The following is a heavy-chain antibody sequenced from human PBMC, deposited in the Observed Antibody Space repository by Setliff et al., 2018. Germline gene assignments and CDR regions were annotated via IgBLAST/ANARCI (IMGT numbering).Heavy chain of an antibody. CDR3: ARDMGQPYYFES. CDR1: GGSISSSSHY. J-gene: IGHJ4*02. CDR2: IYYTGST. V-gene: IGHV4-39*07. Sequence: SETLSLTCTVSGGSISSSSHYWGWIRQPPGKGLEWIGSIYYTGSTYYNPSLKSRVTMSVDTSKRQFSLKLGSATAADTAVYYCARDMGQPYYFESWGLGTLVPSPQ. D-gene: IGHD1-1*01.